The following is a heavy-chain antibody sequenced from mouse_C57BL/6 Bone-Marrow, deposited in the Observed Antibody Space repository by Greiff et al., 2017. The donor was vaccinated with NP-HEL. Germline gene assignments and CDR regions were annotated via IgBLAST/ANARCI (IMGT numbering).Heavy chain of an antibody. D-gene: IGHD2-4*01. CDR3: ARYICYEYPYYAMDY. CDR1: GYTFTDYY. V-gene: IGHV7-3*01. CDR2: IRHKANGYTT. J-gene: IGHJ4*01. Sequence: EVKVEESGGGLVQPGGSLSLSCAASGYTFTDYYMSWVRQPPGKALEWLGFIRHKANGYTTEYSASVKGRFTISRDNSQSILYLQMDALGAEDSATYYCARYICYEYPYYAMDYWGQGTSVTVSS.